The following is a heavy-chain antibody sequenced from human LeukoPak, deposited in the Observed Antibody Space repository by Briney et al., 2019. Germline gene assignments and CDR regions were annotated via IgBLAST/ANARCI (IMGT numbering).Heavy chain of an antibody. CDR3: ARGGDLGYCTNGVCLVDY. J-gene: IGHJ4*02. Sequence: PSETLSLTCAVYGGSFSGYYWSWIRQPPGKGLEWIGSIYYSGSTYYNPSLKSRVTISVDTSKNQFSLKLSSVTAADTAVYYCARGGDLGYCTNGVCLVDYWGQGTLVTVSS. V-gene: IGHV4-34*01. CDR2: IYYSGST. CDR1: GGSFSGYY. D-gene: IGHD2-8*01.